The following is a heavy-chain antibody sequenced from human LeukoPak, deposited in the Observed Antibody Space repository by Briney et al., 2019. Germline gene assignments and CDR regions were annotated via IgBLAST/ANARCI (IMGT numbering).Heavy chain of an antibody. V-gene: IGHV4-59*01. J-gene: IGHJ3*02. CDR1: GGSISSYY. CDR2: IYYSGST. CDR3: ARDRKYQLLYTPPAYAFDI. Sequence: PSETLSLTCTVSGGSISSYYWSWIRQPPGKGLEWIGYIYYSGSTNYNPSLKSRVTISVDTSKNQFSLKLSSVTAADTAVYYCARDRKYQLLYTPPAYAFDIWGQGTMVTVSS. D-gene: IGHD2-2*02.